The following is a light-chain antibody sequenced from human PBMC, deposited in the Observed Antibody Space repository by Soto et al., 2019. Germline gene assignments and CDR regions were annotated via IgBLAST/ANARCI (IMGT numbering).Light chain of an antibody. J-gene: IGKJ1*01. CDR2: RTS. V-gene: IGKV3-20*01. CDR1: QTISSSY. Sequence: EIVLTQSPGTLSLSPGERATLSCRASQTISSSYLAWYQQKPGQAPRLLIYRTSNRATGIPDRFSGSGSGTEFTLTISSLQSEDFAVYYCQQYNNWRTFGQGTKVDIK. CDR3: QQYNNWRT.